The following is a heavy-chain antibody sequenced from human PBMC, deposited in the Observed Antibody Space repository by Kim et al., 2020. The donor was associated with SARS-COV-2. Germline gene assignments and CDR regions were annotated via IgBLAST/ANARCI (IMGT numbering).Heavy chain of an antibody. CDR3: VRGIAGKGTPGEY. J-gene: IGHJ4*02. CDR1: GGSISISNHY. V-gene: IGHV4-39*01. Sequence: SETLSLTCTVSGGSISISNHYWGWIRQPPGKGLEWVGSIHYSGATYYNPSLKSRLTISVDTSKNQFPLKLNSVTAADTAVYHCVRGIAGKGTPGEYWAKGTLGTVSP. CDR2: IHYSGAT. D-gene: IGHD7-27*01.